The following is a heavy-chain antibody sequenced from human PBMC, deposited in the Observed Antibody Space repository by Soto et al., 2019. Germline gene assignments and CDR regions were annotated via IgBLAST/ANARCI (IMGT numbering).Heavy chain of an antibody. CDR1: GGSISSSSYY. CDR3: ARLGGSSSWYLKDAFDI. D-gene: IGHD6-13*01. Sequence: QLQLQESGPGLVKPSETLSLTCTVSGGSISSSSYYLGWIRQPPVKGLEWIWSFYYSGSTYYNPSLRRRVTISVDTSKIQFSLKLSSVTAADTVVYYCARLGGSSSWYLKDAFDIWGQGTMVTVSS. J-gene: IGHJ3*02. CDR2: FYYSGST. V-gene: IGHV4-39*01.